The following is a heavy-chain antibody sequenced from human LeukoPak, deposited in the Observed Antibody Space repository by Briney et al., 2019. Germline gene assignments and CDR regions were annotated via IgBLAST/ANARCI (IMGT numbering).Heavy chain of an antibody. CDR2: IYYSGST. D-gene: IGHD2-2*01. V-gene: IGHV4-39*07. Sequence: PSETLSLTCTVSGGSISSSSYYWGWIRQPPGKGLEWIVSIYYSGSTYYNPSLKSRVTISVDTSKNQFSLKLSSVTAADTAVYYCARWGTYASTSNWFDPWGQGTLVTVSS. J-gene: IGHJ5*02. CDR3: ARWGTYASTSNWFDP. CDR1: GGSISSSSYY.